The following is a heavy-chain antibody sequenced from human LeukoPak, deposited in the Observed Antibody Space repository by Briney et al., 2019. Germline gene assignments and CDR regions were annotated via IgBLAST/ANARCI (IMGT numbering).Heavy chain of an antibody. V-gene: IGHV5-51*01. D-gene: IGHD3-3*02. Sequence: GESLKISCKGSGTSFTNDWIAWVRQMPGKGLECMGIIYDGDTRYSPSFQGQVTISADKSISTAYLQWSSLKASDTAIYYCARLGLSHLAGIDYWGQGTLVTVSS. CDR1: GTSFTNDW. CDR3: ARLGLSHLAGIDY. J-gene: IGHJ4*02. CDR2: IYDGDT.